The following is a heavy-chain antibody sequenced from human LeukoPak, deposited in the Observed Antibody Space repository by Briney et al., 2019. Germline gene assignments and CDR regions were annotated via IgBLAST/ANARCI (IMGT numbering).Heavy chain of an antibody. CDR2: IYSGGST. D-gene: IGHD3-16*02. CDR3: ASTTDYDYVWGSYRYNYYYGMDV. V-gene: IGHV3-66*01. CDR1: GFTVSRNY. J-gene: IGHJ6*02. Sequence: GGSLRLSCAASGFTVSRNYMSWVRQAPGKGLEWVSVIYSGGSTYYADSVKGRFTISRDNSKNTLYLQMNSLRAEDTAVYYCASTTDYDYVWGSYRYNYYYGMDVWGQGTTVTVSS.